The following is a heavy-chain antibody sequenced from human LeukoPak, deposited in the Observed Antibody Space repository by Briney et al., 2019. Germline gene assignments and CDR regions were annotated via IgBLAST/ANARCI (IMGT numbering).Heavy chain of an antibody. J-gene: IGHJ6*02. V-gene: IGHV3-23*01. CDR1: GFTFGSYS. CDR3: AKGPPRLWYYYYGMDV. D-gene: IGHD3-10*01. CDR2: VAGVGGST. Sequence: GGSLRLSCAASGFTFGSYSMNWVRQAPGRGLEWVSHVAGVGGSTDYSDSVRGRFTVSRDNSKNTLYLQMNSLRAEDTAVYYCAKGPPRLWYYYYGMDVWGQGTTVTVSS.